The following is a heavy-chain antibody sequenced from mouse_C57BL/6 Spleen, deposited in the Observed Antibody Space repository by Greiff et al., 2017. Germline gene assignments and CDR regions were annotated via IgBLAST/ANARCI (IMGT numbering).Heavy chain of an antibody. D-gene: IGHD3-1*01. Sequence: VQLQQSGAELVKPGASVKMSCKASGYTFTSYWITWVKQRPGQGLEWIGDIYPGSGSTNYNEKFKSKATLTVDTSSSTAYMQLSSLTSEDSAVYYCARWGYGRDYAMDYWGQGTSVTVSS. CDR2: IYPGSGST. CDR3: ARWGYGRDYAMDY. V-gene: IGHV1-55*01. CDR1: GYTFTSYW. J-gene: IGHJ4*01.